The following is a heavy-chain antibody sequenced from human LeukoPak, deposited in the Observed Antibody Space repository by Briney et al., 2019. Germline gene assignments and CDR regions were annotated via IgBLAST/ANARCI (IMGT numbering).Heavy chain of an antibody. Sequence: PGRSLRLSCAASGFTFSSYGMHWVRQAPGKGLEWVAVIWYDGSNKYYADSVKGRFTISRDNSKNTLYLQMNSLRAEDTAVYYCARRRYSVYDFDYWGQGTLVTVSS. CDR1: GFTFSSYG. D-gene: IGHD5/OR15-5a*01. V-gene: IGHV3-33*01. J-gene: IGHJ4*02. CDR2: IWYDGSNK. CDR3: ARRRYSVYDFDY.